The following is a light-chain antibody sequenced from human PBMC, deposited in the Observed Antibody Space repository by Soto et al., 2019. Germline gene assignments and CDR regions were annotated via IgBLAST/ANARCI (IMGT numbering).Light chain of an antibody. CDR2: GAS. CDR1: QSVRNSF. Sequence: EVVLTQSPGTLPLSPGERATLSCRASQSVRNSFLAWYQQKPGQAPRLLIYGASSRATGIPARFSGSGSGTDFTLTISRLEPEDFAVYYCQQYGNSPRTFGQGNKLEIK. V-gene: IGKV3-20*01. J-gene: IGKJ2*01. CDR3: QQYGNSPRT.